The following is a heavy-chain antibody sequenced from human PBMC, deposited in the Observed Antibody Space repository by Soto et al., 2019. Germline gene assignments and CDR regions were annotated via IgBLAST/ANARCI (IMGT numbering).Heavy chain of an antibody. CDR3: ARVSPRNTGSLFAGNWFDP. Sequence: PGGSLILSCAASGCSVSSNYMSWGRQAPGKGLEWVSFIHSGGSTYYADSMKGRFTISRDNSKNTLYLQMNSLRAEDTAVYYCARVSPRNTGSLFAGNWFDPWGQGTLVTVSS. CDR2: IHSGGST. CDR1: GCSVSSNY. J-gene: IGHJ5*02. V-gene: IGHV3-66*01. D-gene: IGHD3-10*02.